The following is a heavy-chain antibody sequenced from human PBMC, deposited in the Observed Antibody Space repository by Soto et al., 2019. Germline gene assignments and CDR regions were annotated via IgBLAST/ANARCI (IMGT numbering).Heavy chain of an antibody. CDR3: ARTPGYCTTGVCSIYYYCYGMGV. D-gene: IGHD2-8*01. CDR2: IYPGDSDT. J-gene: IGHJ6*02. V-gene: IGHV5-51*01. Sequence: SLKISCKGSGYSFTSYWIGWVRQMPGKGLEWMGIIYPGDSDTRYSPSFQGQVTISADKSISTAYLQWSTLKASETAIYYCARTPGYCTTGVCSIYYYCYGMGVWGQGPTVTVSS. CDR1: GYSFTSYW.